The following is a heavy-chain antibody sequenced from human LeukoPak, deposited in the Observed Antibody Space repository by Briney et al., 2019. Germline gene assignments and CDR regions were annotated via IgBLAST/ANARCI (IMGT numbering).Heavy chain of an antibody. D-gene: IGHD3-10*01. V-gene: IGHV3-21*01. J-gene: IGHJ3*02. Sequence: PGGSLRLSCAASGFTFNTYNMNWVRQVPGKGLEWVSSISSSSSSYIYYADSVKGRFTISRDNAKNSLYLQMDSLRAEDTAMYYCARDSPSVYYRLGAFDIWGQGTMVTVSS. CDR3: ARDSPSVYYRLGAFDI. CDR1: GFTFNTYN. CDR2: ISSSSSSYI.